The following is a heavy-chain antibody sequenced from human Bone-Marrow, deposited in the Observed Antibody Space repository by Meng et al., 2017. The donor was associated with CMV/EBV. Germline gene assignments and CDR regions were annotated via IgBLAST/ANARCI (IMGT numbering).Heavy chain of an antibody. V-gene: IGHV3-53*01. D-gene: IGHD2-2*02. CDR2: IYSGGST. CDR1: GFSVSSNY. CDR3: AKVWGGYCSGTTCYSPYYYHGMDV. J-gene: IGHJ6*01. Sequence: GGSLRLSCAASGFSVSSNYMSWVRQAPGKGLEWVSVIYSGGSTYYTASVKGRFTLSRDNSKNTLYLRMSSLRPEDTAVYYCAKVWGGYCSGTTCYSPYYYHGMDVWGLGTTVTVSS.